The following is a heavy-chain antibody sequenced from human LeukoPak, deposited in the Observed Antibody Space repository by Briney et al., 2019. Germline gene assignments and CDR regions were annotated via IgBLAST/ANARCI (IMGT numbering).Heavy chain of an antibody. D-gene: IGHD5-18*01. CDR1: GGTFSSYA. CDR3: AREGGFGYSYGYGGAFDY. V-gene: IGHV1-69*05. Sequence: SVKVSCKASGGTFSSYAISWVRQAPGQGLEWMGGIIPIFGTTNYAQKFQGRVTITTDESTSTAYMELSSLRSEDTAVYYCAREGGFGYSYGYGGAFDYWGQGTLVTVSS. CDR2: IIPIFGTT. J-gene: IGHJ4*02.